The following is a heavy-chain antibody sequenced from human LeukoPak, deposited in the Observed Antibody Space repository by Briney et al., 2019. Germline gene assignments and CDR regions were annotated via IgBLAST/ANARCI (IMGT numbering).Heavy chain of an antibody. Sequence: PGGXLRLSCAASGFTFSEYYMSWVRQVPGKGVEWVPYISSSGSPIYYADSVKGRFTISRDNAQISLYLQMNRLRAEDTAVYYCARVLLADGYKEMATVGYFDYWGQGTLVTVSS. J-gene: IGHJ4*02. V-gene: IGHV3-11*04. CDR1: GFTFSEYY. CDR2: ISSSGSPI. CDR3: ARVLLADGYKEMATVGYFDY. D-gene: IGHD5-24*01.